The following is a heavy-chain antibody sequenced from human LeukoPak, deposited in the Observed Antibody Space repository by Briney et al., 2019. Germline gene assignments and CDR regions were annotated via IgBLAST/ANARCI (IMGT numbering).Heavy chain of an antibody. J-gene: IGHJ6*02. V-gene: IGHV3-30*18. D-gene: IGHD3-3*01. CDR2: ISYDGSNK. CDR3: AKVLRFLEWSLPLYGMDV. CDR1: GFTFSSYG. Sequence: GGSLRLSCAASGFTFSSYGMHWVRQAPGKGLEWVAVISYDGSNKYYADSVKGRFTISRDNSKNTLYLQMNSLRAEDTAVYYCAKVLRFLEWSLPLYGMDVWSQGTTVTVSS.